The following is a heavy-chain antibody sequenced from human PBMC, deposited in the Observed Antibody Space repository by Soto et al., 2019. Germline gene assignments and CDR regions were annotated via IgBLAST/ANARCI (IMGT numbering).Heavy chain of an antibody. CDR2: VHSGGTA. CDR1: GFTFSNYG. CDR3: GGDPFGGPDVFDI. V-gene: IGHV3-53*01. J-gene: IGHJ3*02. D-gene: IGHD3-16*01. Sequence: PGGSLRLSCAASGFTFSNYGMQWVRQAPGKGLEWVSVVHSGGTAYYADSVKGRFTISRDNSKNTVYLQMNSLRVEDTGVFYCGGDPFGGPDVFDIWGQGTMVTVSS.